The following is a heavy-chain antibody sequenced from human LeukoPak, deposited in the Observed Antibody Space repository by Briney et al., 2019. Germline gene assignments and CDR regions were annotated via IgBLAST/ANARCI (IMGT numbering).Heavy chain of an antibody. D-gene: IGHD5-18*01. Sequence: SETLSLTCTVSGGSISSSSYYWGWIRQPPGKGLEWIGSIYYSGSTYYNPSLKSRVTISVDTSKNQFSLKLSSVTAADTAVYYCARGYSLDYWGQGALVTVSS. CDR1: GGSISSSSYY. CDR2: IYYSGST. J-gene: IGHJ4*02. V-gene: IGHV4-39*07. CDR3: ARGYSLDY.